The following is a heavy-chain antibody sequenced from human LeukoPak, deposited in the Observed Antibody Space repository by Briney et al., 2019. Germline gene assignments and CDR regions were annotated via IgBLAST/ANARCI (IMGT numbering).Heavy chain of an antibody. CDR1: GGSFSSHY. CDR2: ISYIGST. J-gene: IGHJ3*02. CDR3: ARDPTTVTKGLDI. D-gene: IGHD4-17*01. V-gene: IGHV4-59*11. Sequence: SETLSLTCTVSGGSFSSHYWSWIRQPPGKGLEWTGYISYIGSTNYNPSLKSRVTISVDTSKKQFSLKLSSVTAADTAVYYCARDPTTVTKGLDIWGQGTMVTVSS.